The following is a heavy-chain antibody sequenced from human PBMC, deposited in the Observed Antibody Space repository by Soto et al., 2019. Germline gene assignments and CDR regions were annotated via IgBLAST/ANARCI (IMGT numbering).Heavy chain of an antibody. D-gene: IGHD6-13*01. J-gene: IGHJ4*02. CDR3: AREKPYSSSWYHDY. CDR2: INHSGST. CDR1: GGSFSGYY. Sequence: PSETLSLTCAVYGGSFSGYYLSWIRQPPGKGLEWIGEINHSGSTNYNPSLKSRVTISVDTSKNQFSLKLSSVTAADTAVYYCAREKPYSSSWYHDYWGQGTLVTVSS. V-gene: IGHV4-34*01.